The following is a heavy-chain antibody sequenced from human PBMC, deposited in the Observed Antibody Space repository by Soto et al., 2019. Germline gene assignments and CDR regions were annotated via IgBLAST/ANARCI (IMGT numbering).Heavy chain of an antibody. CDR3: ARQPDY. V-gene: IGHV4-31*03. CDR1: GRPISSGGYY. J-gene: IGHJ4*02. Sequence: QVQLQESGPGLVKPSQTLSLTCTVSGRPISSGGYYWSWIRQHPGNGLERIGYISDSGTTYYIPSLKSRVTISVDTSKNQYSLKLSSVTAADTAVYYCARQPDYWGQGTLVTVSS. CDR2: ISDSGTT.